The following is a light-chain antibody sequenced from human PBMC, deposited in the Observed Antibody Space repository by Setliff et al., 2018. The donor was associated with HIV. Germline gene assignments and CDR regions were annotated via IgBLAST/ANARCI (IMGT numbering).Light chain of an antibody. Sequence: QSALTQPASVSGSPGQSITMSCTGTSSDVGGYNYVSWYQQHPGKAPRLMISDVSKRPSGVPDRFSGSKSGNTASLTISGLQAEDEADYYCCSYAGSHTFYVFRTGTKVTVL. CDR1: SSDVGGYNY. CDR2: DVS. CDR3: CSYAGSHTFYV. J-gene: IGLJ1*01. V-gene: IGLV2-11*01.